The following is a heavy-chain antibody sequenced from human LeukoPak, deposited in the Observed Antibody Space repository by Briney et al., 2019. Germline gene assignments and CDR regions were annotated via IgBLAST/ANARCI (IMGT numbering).Heavy chain of an antibody. CDR3: ARGGDIAARRGWNWFDP. CDR1: GYTFTSYA. Sequence: ASVRVSCKASGYTFTSYAMHWVRQAPGQRLEWMGWINAGNGNTKYSQEFQGRVTITRDTSASTAYMELSSLRSEDMAVYYCARGGDIAARRGWNWFDPWGQGTLVTVSS. CDR2: INAGNGNT. D-gene: IGHD6-6*01. J-gene: IGHJ5*02. V-gene: IGHV1-3*03.